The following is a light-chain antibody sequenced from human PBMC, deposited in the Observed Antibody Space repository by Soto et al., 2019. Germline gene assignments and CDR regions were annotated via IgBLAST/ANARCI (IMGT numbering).Light chain of an antibody. J-gene: IGLJ1*01. Sequence: QSAQTQPASVSRSPGQSITISCTGTSSDVGGYNYVSWYQQHPGKAPKLMIYEVSNRPSGVSNRFSGSKSGNTASLTISGLQAEDESDYYCSSYTSSSTRVFGTGTKLTFL. CDR2: EVS. CDR3: SSYTSSSTRV. V-gene: IGLV2-14*01. CDR1: SSDVGGYNY.